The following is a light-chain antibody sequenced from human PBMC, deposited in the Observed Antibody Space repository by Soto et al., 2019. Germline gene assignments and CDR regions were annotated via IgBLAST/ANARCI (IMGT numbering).Light chain of an antibody. V-gene: IGKV3-15*01. Sequence: EIVMTQSPATLSVSPGERATLSCRASQSVSSNLAWYQQKPGQALRLLIYGASTRATGIPARFSGSGSGTEFTLTISSLQSEDFAVYYCQQYNNWWTFGHGTKVEIK. J-gene: IGKJ1*01. CDR1: QSVSSN. CDR3: QQYNNWWT. CDR2: GAS.